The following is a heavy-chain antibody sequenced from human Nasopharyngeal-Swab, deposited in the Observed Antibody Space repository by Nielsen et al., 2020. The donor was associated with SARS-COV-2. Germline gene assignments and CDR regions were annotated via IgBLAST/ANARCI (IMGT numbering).Heavy chain of an antibody. Sequence: SETLSLTCSVSGGSISNYHWNWIRQPPEKGLEWIGYIYYSGSTNYNPSLKSRVTISVDTSKNQFSLKLSSVTAADTAVYYCARRGEGYGDYLDYWGQGTLVTVSS. CDR2: IYYSGST. CDR3: ARRGEGYGDYLDY. CDR1: GGSISNYH. D-gene: IGHD4-17*01. V-gene: IGHV4-59*08. J-gene: IGHJ4*02.